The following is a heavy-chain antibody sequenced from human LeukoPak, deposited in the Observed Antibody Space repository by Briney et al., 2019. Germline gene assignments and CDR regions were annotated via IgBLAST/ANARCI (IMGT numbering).Heavy chain of an antibody. CDR3: ARTLFGDQYQLLHNWFDP. CDR1: GYTFTNYA. CDR2: INTDTGNP. V-gene: IGHV7-4-1*02. J-gene: IGHJ5*02. D-gene: IGHD2-2*01. Sequence: ASVKVSCKASGYTFTNYAMNWVRQAPGQGLEWMGWINTDTGNPTYAQGFTGRLVFSLGTSASTAYLQIRSLKAEDTAIYYCARTLFGDQYQLLHNWFDPWGQGTLVTVSS.